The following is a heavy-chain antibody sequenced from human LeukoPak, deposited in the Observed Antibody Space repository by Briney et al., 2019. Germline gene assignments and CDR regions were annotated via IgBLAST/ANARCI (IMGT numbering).Heavy chain of an antibody. V-gene: IGHV1-69*01. CDR3: VREALGYGPLGYFDL. D-gene: IGHD5-12*01. CDR2: IIPIFGTA. Sequence: ASVKVSCKASGGTFSSYAISWVRQAPGQGLEWMGGIIPIFGTANYAQKFQGRVTITADESTSTAYMELSSLRSEDTAVYYCVREALGYGPLGYFDLWGRGTLVTVSS. J-gene: IGHJ2*01. CDR1: GGTFSSYA.